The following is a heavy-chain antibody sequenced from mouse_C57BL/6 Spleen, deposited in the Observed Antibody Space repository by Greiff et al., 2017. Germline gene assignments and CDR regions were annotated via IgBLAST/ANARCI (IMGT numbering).Heavy chain of an antibody. J-gene: IGHJ4*01. CDR2: IYPGGGYT. CDR1: GYTFTNYW. CDR3: ARSRRDAMEY. Sequence: QVQLQQSGAELVRPGTSVKMSCKASGYTFTNYWIGWAKQRPGHGLEWIGDIYPGGGYTNYNEKFKGKATLTADKSSSTAYMQFSSLTSEDSAIYYCARSRRDAMEYWGQGTSVTVSS. V-gene: IGHV1-63*01.